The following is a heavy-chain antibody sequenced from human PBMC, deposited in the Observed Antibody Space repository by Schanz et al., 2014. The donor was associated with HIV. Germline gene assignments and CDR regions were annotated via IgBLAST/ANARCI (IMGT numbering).Heavy chain of an antibody. J-gene: IGHJ5*02. CDR1: GGTFSNYA. Sequence: QVQLVQSGAEVKKPGSSVKVSCKASGGTFSNYAISWVRQATGQGLEWMGWMNPNSGNTGYAQKFQGRVTMTRNTSISTAYMELSSLTSEDTAVYYCARGRRDVSMIILYWFDPWGQGTLVTVSS. CDR2: MNPNSGNT. V-gene: IGHV1-8*02. D-gene: IGHD3-22*01. CDR3: ARGRRDVSMIILYWFDP.